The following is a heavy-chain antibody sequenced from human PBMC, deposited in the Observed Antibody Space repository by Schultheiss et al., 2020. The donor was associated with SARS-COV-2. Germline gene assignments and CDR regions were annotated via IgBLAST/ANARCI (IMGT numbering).Heavy chain of an antibody. D-gene: IGHD2-2*02. CDR1: GFTFSSYG. Sequence: GESLKISCAASGFTFSSYGMHWVRQAPGKGLEWVSAISGSGGSTYYADSVKGRFTISRDNSKNTLYLQMNSLRAEDTAVYYCAKYEASAATPPDYWGQGTLVTGSS. CDR3: AKYEASAATPPDY. CDR2: ISGSGGST. V-gene: IGHV3-23*01. J-gene: IGHJ4*02.